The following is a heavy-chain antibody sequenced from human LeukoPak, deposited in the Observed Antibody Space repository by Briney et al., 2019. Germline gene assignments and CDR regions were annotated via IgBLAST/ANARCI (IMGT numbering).Heavy chain of an antibody. CDR2: INPNSGGT. CDR1: GYTFTSYG. V-gene: IGHV1-2*04. Sequence: ASVKVSCKASGYTFTSYGISWVRQAPGQGLEWMGWINPNSGGTNYAQKFQGWVTMTRDTSISTAYMELSRLRSDDTAVYYCARDHPPGSGSPQLGFDYWGQGTLVTVSS. D-gene: IGHD3-10*01. CDR3: ARDHPPGSGSPQLGFDY. J-gene: IGHJ4*02.